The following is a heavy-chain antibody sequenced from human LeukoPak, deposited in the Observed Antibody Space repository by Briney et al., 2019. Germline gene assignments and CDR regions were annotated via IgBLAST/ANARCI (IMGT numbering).Heavy chain of an antibody. CDR1: GGSISSYY. CDR3: ARGDDYGDNRGLDY. CDR2: IYYSGST. J-gene: IGHJ4*02. Sequence: SETLSLTCTVSGGSISSYYWSWIRQPPGKGLEWIGYIYYSGSTNYNPSLKSRVTISVDTSKNQFSLKLSSVTAADTAVYYCARGDDYGDNRGLDYWGQGTLVTVSS. V-gene: IGHV4-59*01. D-gene: IGHD4-17*01.